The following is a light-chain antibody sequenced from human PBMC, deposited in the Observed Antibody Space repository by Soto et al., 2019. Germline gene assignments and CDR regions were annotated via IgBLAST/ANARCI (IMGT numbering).Light chain of an antibody. CDR1: NIGSKS. CDR3: QVWDSRAEHPI. CDR2: YDS. J-gene: IGLJ2*01. Sequence: SYELTQPPSVLVAPGQTARITCGGDNIGSKSVHWYQQKPGQAPVLVIYYDSDRPSGTPERFSGSNSGNTATLTISRVEAGDEAGYSCQVWDSRAEHPIFGGGTKLTVL. V-gene: IGLV3-21*04.